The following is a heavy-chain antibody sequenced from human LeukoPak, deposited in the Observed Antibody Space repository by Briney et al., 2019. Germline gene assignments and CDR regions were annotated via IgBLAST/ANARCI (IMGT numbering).Heavy chain of an antibody. Sequence: PGGSLRLSCAASGFTFSSYWMSWVRQAPGKGLEWVANIKQDGSEKYYVDSVKGRFTISRDNSKNTLYLQMNSLRAEDTAVYYCAKDTGGDAFDIWGQGTMVTVSS. CDR1: GFTFSSYW. J-gene: IGHJ3*02. CDR3: AKDTGGDAFDI. CDR2: IKQDGSEK. D-gene: IGHD1-14*01. V-gene: IGHV3-7*01.